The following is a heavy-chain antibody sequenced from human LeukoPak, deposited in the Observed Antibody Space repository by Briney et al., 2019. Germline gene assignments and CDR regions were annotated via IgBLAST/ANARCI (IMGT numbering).Heavy chain of an antibody. CDR2: INPNSGGT. CDR3: AGETYYYGSGSYSPFDY. Sequence: ATVKVSCKASGYTFTSYAMNWVRQAPGQGLEWMGWINPNSGGTNYAQKFQGRVTMTRDTSISTAYMELSRLRSDDTAVYYCAGETYYYGSGSYSPFDYWGQGTLVTVSS. CDR1: GYTFTSYA. J-gene: IGHJ4*02. D-gene: IGHD3-10*01. V-gene: IGHV1-2*02.